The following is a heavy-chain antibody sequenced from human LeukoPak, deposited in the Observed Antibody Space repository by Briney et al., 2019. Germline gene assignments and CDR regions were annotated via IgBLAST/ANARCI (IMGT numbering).Heavy chain of an antibody. V-gene: IGHV1-2*02. CDR3: ARSISSSGWYKARPRGALLERQFDY. Sequence: RASVKVSCKASGYTFTGYYMHWVRQAPGQRLEWMGWINPNSGGTNYAQKFQGRVTMTRDTSISTAYMELGRLRSDDTAVYYCARSISSSGWYKARPRGALLERQFDYWGQGTLVTVSS. D-gene: IGHD6-19*01. CDR1: GYTFTGYY. CDR2: INPNSGGT. J-gene: IGHJ4*02.